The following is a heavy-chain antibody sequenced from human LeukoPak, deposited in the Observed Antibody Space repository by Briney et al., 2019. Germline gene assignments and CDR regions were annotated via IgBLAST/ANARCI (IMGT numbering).Heavy chain of an antibody. J-gene: IGHJ6*03. V-gene: IGHV4-30-4*01. D-gene: IGHD4-11*01. CDR2: IYYSGST. Sequence: SETLSLTCTVSGGSIRSGDYYWSWIRQPPGKGLEWIGYIYYSGSTYYNPSLKSRVTISVDTSKNQFSLKLISVTAADTAVYYCARADSNYLWYYYYMDVWGKGTTVTVSS. CDR1: GGSIRSGDYY. CDR3: ARADSNYLWYYYYMDV.